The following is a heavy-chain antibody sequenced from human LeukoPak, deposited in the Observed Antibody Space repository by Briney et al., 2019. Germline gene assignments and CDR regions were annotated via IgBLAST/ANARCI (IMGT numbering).Heavy chain of an antibody. Sequence: SETLSLTCTVSGGSISSYYWSWIRQPAGKGLEGIGRIYTSGSTNYNPSLKSRVTMSVDTSKNQFSLKLSSVTAADTAVYYCARVASPSSYWYFDLWGRGTLVTVSS. CDR2: IYTSGST. V-gene: IGHV4-4*07. CDR1: GGSISSYY. D-gene: IGHD6-13*01. J-gene: IGHJ2*01. CDR3: ARVASPSSYWYFDL.